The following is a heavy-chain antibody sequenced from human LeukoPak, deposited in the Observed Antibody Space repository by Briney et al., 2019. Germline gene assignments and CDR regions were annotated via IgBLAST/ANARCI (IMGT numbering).Heavy chain of an antibody. CDR3: GYYDSSGYYWFDP. CDR2: INHSGST. Sequence: SETLSLTCAVYGGSFSGYYWSWIRQPPGKGLEWIGEINHSGSTNYNPSLKSRVTISVDTSKNQSSLKLSSVTAADTAVYYCGYYDSSGYYWFDPWGQGTLVTVSS. CDR1: GGSFSGYY. V-gene: IGHV4-34*01. J-gene: IGHJ5*02. D-gene: IGHD3-22*01.